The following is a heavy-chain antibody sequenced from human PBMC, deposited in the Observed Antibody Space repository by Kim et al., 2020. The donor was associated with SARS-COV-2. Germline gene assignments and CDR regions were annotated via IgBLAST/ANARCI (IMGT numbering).Heavy chain of an antibody. CDR3: AGDSSGYSEFDY. D-gene: IGHD3-22*01. Sequence: YYTPSLKSRVTISVDTSKNQFSLKLSSVTAADTAVYYCAGDSSGYSEFDYWGQGTLVTVSS. J-gene: IGHJ4*02. V-gene: IGHV4-39*01.